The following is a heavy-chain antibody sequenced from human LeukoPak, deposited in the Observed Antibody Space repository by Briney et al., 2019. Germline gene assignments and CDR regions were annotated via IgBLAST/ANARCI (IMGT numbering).Heavy chain of an antibody. Sequence: PGGSLRLSCAASGFTFSSYRMSWGRQAPGKGLEWVANIKQDGSEKYYVDSVKGRFTISRDNAKNSLYMQMNSLRAEDTAVYYCAREFVVGAPIDYWGQGTLVTVSS. CDR1: GFTFSSYR. D-gene: IGHD1-26*01. CDR2: IKQDGSEK. CDR3: AREFVVGAPIDY. V-gene: IGHV3-7*01. J-gene: IGHJ4*02.